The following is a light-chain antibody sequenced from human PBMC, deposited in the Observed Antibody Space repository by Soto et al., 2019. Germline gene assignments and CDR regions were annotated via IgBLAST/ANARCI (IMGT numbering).Light chain of an antibody. CDR1: QSVRSSY. CDR2: GAS. V-gene: IGKV3-20*01. CDR3: QQFGSSPLT. J-gene: IGKJ4*01. Sequence: EILLTQSPGTLSLSPGERATLSCRASQSVRSSYLAWYQQKPGQAPRLLIYGASSRATGIPDRFSGSGSGTDFTLTINRLEPEDFEVYYCQQFGSSPLTFGGGTKVDIK.